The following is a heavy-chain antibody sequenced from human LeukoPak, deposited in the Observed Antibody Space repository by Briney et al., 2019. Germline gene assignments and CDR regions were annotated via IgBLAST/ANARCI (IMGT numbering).Heavy chain of an antibody. J-gene: IGHJ6*04. CDR1: GYTFTGYY. Sequence: ASVKVSCKASGYTFTGYYMHWVRQALGQGLEWMGWINPNSGGTNYAQKFQGWVTMTRDTSISTAYMELSRLRSDDTAVYYCARSLGTADGMDVWGKGTTVTVSS. CDR2: INPNSGGT. CDR3: ARSLGTADGMDV. V-gene: IGHV1-2*04.